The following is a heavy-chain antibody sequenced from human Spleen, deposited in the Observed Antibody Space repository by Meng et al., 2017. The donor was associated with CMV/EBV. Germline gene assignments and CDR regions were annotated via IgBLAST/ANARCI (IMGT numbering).Heavy chain of an antibody. D-gene: IGHD3-3*01. Sequence: QVQLQGAGPGPVKHSETRSLPCTVSGGSISSYSWSWIRQPAGKGLEWIGRIYTSGSTNYNTSLKSRVTMSVDTSKNQFSLKLSSVTTADTAVYYCARDPNRVADRGYFNYWGQGTLVTVSS. CDR3: ARDPNRVADRGYFNY. CDR2: IYTSGST. CDR1: GGSISSYS. J-gene: IGHJ4*02. V-gene: IGHV4-4*07.